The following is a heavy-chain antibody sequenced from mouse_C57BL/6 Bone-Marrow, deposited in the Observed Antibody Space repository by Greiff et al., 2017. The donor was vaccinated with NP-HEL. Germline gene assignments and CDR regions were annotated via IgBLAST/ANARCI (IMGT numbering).Heavy chain of an antibody. CDR1: GYTFTSYG. V-gene: IGHV1-81*01. Sequence: VQLQQSGAELARPGASVKLSCKASGYTFTSYGISWVKQRTGQGLEWIGEIYPRGGNTYYNEKFKGKATLTADKSSSTAYMELRSLTSEDSAVYFCARSVGFAYWGQGTLVTVSA. CDR2: IYPRGGNT. D-gene: IGHD1-1*02. CDR3: ARSVGFAY. J-gene: IGHJ3*01.